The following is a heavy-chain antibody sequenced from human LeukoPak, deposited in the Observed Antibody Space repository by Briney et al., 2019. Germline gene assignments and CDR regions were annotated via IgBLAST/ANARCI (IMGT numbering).Heavy chain of an antibody. CDR3: ARDAQLWLPTDY. J-gene: IGHJ4*02. D-gene: IGHD5-18*01. Sequence: GASVKVSCKASGYTFTSYDINWVRQATGQGLEWMGWMNPNSGNTGYAQKFQGRVTMTRNTSISTAYMELSSLRSEDTAVYYCARDAQLWLPTDYWGQGTLVTVSS. CDR2: MNPNSGNT. V-gene: IGHV1-8*01. CDR1: GYTFTSYD.